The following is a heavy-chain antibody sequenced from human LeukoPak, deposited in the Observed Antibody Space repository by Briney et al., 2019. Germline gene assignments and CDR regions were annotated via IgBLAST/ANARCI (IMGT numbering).Heavy chain of an antibody. CDR3: ARGKQYSSGWSSFDY. CDR2: IIPILGIA. CDR1: GYTFTGYY. Sequence: SVKVSCKASGYTFTGYYMHWVRQAPGQGLEWMRRIIPILGIANYAQKFQGRVTITADKSTSTAYMELSRLRSDDTAVYYCARGKQYSSGWSSFDYWGQGTLVTVSS. V-gene: IGHV1-69*04. J-gene: IGHJ4*02. D-gene: IGHD6-19*01.